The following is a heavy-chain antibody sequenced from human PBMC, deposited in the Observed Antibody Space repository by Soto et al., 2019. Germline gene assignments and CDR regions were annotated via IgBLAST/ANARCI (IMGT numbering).Heavy chain of an antibody. CDR3: MRDREGATAGS. CDR2: INLSDGST. CDR1: GHSFTRPSDY. Sequence: QVQLVQSGAEVKMPGASVKVTCKASGHSFTRPSDYMHWVRQAPGQGLEWVGIINLSDGSTSYAQRCQGRVTLTSDTSTSTAYMELSSLRPDDTAIYYCMRDREGATAGSWGQGTLVTVSS. V-gene: IGHV1-46*01. D-gene: IGHD1-26*01. J-gene: IGHJ5*02.